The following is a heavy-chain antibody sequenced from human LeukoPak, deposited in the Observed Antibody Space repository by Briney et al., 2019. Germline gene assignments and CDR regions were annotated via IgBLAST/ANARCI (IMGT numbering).Heavy chain of an antibody. CDR2: IYYSGST. Sequence: SETLSLTCTVSGGSISSYYWSWIRQPPGKGLEWIGYIYYSGSTNYNPSLKSRVTISVDTSKNQFSLKLSSVTAADTAVYYCARIRGYCSGGSCYFIDYWGQGTLVTVSS. D-gene: IGHD2-15*01. J-gene: IGHJ4*02. CDR3: ARIRGYCSGGSCYFIDY. V-gene: IGHV4-59*01. CDR1: GGSISSYY.